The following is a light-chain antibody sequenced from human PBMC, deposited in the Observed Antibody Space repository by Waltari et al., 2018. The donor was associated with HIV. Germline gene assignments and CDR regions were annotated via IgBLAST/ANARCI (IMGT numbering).Light chain of an antibody. CDR2: AAS. CDR3: QQSYSSPLT. CDR1: QTISTS. Sequence: DIQLTQSPSSLSASVGDRVTIACRASQTISTSFNWYQQKPGKAPKFLISAASSLQSGVPSRFSGSASGTEFTLTISSLQPEDYATYYCQQSYSSPLTFGPGTKVDVK. V-gene: IGKV1-39*01. J-gene: IGKJ3*01.